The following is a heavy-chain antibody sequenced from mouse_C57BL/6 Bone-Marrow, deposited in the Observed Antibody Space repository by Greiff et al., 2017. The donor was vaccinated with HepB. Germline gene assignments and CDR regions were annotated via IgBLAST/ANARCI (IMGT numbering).Heavy chain of an antibody. J-gene: IGHJ1*03. CDR3: ARHDYYGSSPYWYFDV. Sequence: EVKLMESGGGLVQPGGSLKLSCAASGFTFSDYYMYWVRQTPEKRLEWVAYISNGGGSTYYPDTVKGRFTISRDNAKNNLYLQMSRLKSEDTAMYYCARHDYYGSSPYWYFDVWGTGTTVTVSS. V-gene: IGHV5-12*01. CDR1: GFTFSDYY. D-gene: IGHD1-1*01. CDR2: ISNGGGST.